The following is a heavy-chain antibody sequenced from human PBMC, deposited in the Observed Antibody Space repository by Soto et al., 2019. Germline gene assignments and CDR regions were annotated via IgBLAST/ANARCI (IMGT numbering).Heavy chain of an antibody. CDR1: GGSISSGDYY. Sequence: PSETLSLTCTVSGGSISSGDYYWSWIRQPPGKGLEWIGYIYYSGSTYYNPSLKSRVTISVDTSKNQFSLELSSVTAADTAVYYCARVRRPLRHYYSYGMDVWGQGTTVTVSS. J-gene: IGHJ6*02. V-gene: IGHV4-30-4*01. CDR2: IYYSGST. CDR3: ARVRRPLRHYYSYGMDV. D-gene: IGHD5-12*01.